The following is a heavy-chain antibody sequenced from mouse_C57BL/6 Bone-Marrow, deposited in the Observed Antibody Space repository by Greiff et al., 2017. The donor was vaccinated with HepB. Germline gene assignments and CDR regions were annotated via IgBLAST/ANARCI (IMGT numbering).Heavy chain of an antibody. Sequence: QVQLKESGAELVKPGASVKLSCKASGYTFTSYWMHWVKQRPGQGLEWIGMIHPNSGSTNYNEKFKSKATLTVDKSSSTAYMQLSSLTSEDSAVYYCASYGPPYWYFDVWGTGTTVTVSS. CDR1: GYTFTSYW. V-gene: IGHV1-64*01. CDR3: ASYGPPYWYFDV. D-gene: IGHD1-1*01. J-gene: IGHJ1*03. CDR2: IHPNSGST.